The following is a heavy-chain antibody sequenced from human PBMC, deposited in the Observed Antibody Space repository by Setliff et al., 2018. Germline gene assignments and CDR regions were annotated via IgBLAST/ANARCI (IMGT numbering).Heavy chain of an antibody. V-gene: IGHV5-51*01. D-gene: IGHD3-10*01. CDR3: ARHPYYYGSGTYLDNNNRWFDL. Sequence: PGESLKISCKGSGYSFSTCWIGWVRQMPGKGLEWMGIIYPGDSITRYSPSFQGQVTISVDKSINTAYLQWSSLRASDTAIYYCARHPYYYGSGTYLDNNNRWFDLWGQGTLVTVSS. CDR1: GYSFSTCW. J-gene: IGHJ5*02. CDR2: IYPGDSIT.